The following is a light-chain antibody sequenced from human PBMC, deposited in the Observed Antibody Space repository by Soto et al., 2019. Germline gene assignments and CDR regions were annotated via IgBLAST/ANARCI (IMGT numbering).Light chain of an antibody. CDR1: QSVSSY. CDR2: DAS. J-gene: IGKJ4*01. V-gene: IGKV3-11*01. Sequence: EIVLAQSPATLSFAPGERATLSCRASQSVSSYLSWYQQKPGQAPRLLIYDASNRASGIPARFSGSGSGTDVTLTISSLEPEDFAIYYCQQRSNWPLTFGGGTQVEIK. CDR3: QQRSNWPLT.